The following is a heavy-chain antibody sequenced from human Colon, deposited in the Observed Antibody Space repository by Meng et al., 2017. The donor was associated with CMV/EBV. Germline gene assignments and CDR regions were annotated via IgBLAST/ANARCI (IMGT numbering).Heavy chain of an antibody. CDR1: GGSIGSGGYY. Sequence: CTVSGGSIGSGGYYWGWIRQHPGKGLEWIGYIYYTGSTYYNPSLKSRVVISGDTSKNQFSLKLSSVTAADTAVYFCARDPGSGPDYWGQGTLVTVSS. CDR2: IYYTGST. CDR3: ARDPGSGPDY. V-gene: IGHV4-31*03. J-gene: IGHJ4*02. D-gene: IGHD2-15*01.